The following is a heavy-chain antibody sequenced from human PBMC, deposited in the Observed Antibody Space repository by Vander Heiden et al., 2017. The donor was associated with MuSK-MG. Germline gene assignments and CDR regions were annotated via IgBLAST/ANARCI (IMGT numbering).Heavy chain of an antibody. J-gene: IGHJ4*02. CDR3: ARRSGYSYGSDY. Sequence: EVQLVQSGAEGKKPGESLKISCKGSGYGFTSYWIRWVRQLPGKGLEWMGIIYPGDSDTRYRPAVQGQVTISADKSISTAYLKWSSLKASDTAMYYCARRSGYSYGSDYWGQGTLVTVSS. CDR2: IYPGDSDT. V-gene: IGHV5-51*03. CDR1: GYGFTSYW. D-gene: IGHD5-18*01.